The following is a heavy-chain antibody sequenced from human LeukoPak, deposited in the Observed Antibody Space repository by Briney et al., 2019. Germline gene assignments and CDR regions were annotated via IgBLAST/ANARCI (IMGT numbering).Heavy chain of an antibody. CDR3: ARGGYSYGYSDVPSGYFDY. CDR2: ISSNGGST. V-gene: IGHV3-64*01. Sequence: PGGSLRLSCAASGFTFSSYAMHWVRQAPGKGLEYFSAISSNGGSTYYANSVKGRFNISRDNSKNKMYLQMGSLRAEDMAVYYCARGGYSYGYSDVPSGYFDYWGQGTLVTVSS. J-gene: IGHJ4*02. CDR1: GFTFSSYA. D-gene: IGHD5-18*01.